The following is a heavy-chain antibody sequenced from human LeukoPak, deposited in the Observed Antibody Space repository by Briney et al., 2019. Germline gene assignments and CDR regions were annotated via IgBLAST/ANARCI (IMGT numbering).Heavy chain of an antibody. CDR1: GYIFTGYF. V-gene: IGHV1-2*02. D-gene: IGHD3-10*01. J-gene: IGHJ3*02. Sequence: ASVKVSCKASGYIFTGYFMHWVRQAPGQGLEWVGRIDPNSGGTIYAQKFQGRVTMTRDTSPNTAYMDLSRLTSDDTAVYYCAAMWFGDHDAFDIWGQGTMVTVSS. CDR2: IDPNSGGT. CDR3: AAMWFGDHDAFDI.